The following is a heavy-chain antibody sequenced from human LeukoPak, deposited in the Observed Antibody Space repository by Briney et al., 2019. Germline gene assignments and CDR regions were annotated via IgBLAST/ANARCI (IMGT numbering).Heavy chain of an antibody. Sequence: PSQTLSLTCTVSGGSISSGGYYWSWIRQHPGKGLEWIGYIYYSGSTYYNLSLKSRLTISVDTSKNQFSLKLSSVSAADTAVYYCARGGGDVYNVFDYWGQGTLVTVSS. V-gene: IGHV4-31*03. CDR3: ARGGGDVYNVFDY. D-gene: IGHD5-24*01. J-gene: IGHJ4*02. CDR1: GGSISSGGYY. CDR2: IYYSGST.